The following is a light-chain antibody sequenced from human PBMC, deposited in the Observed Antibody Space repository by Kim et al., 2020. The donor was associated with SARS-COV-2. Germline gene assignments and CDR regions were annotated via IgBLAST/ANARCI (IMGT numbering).Light chain of an antibody. CDR1: KLGDKY. CDR3: QAWDSSTEV. J-gene: IGLJ1*01. V-gene: IGLV3-1*01. Sequence: SYELTQPPSVSVSPGQTASITCSGDKLGDKYACWYQQKPGQSPMLVIYQDSKRPSGIPERFSGSNSGNTATLTISGTQAMDEADYYCQAWDSSTEVFGTGTQVTVL. CDR2: QDS.